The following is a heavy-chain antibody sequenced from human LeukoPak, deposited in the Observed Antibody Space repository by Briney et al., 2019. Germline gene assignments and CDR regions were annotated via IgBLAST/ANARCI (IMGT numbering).Heavy chain of an antibody. D-gene: IGHD2-2*02. J-gene: IGHJ4*02. CDR2: INKDGSEK. CDR3: ARGGLRYCSSSSCYIESPDY. Sequence: PGGSLRLSGAASGFTFSNYWMSWVRQAPGKGLEWVTNINKDGSEKYYVGSVEGRFTIARDNAKNSLYLQMNSLRAEDTAVYYCARGGLRYCSSSSCYIESPDYWGQGTLVTVSS. V-gene: IGHV3-7*01. CDR1: GFTFSNYW.